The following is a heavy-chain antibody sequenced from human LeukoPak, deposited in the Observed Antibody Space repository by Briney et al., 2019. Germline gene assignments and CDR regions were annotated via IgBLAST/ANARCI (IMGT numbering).Heavy chain of an antibody. CDR1: GFTFSSYW. D-gene: IGHD2-2*01. Sequence: GESLRLSCAASGFTFSSYWMSWVRQAPGKGLEWVANIKQDGSEKYYVDSVKGRFTIPRDNAKNSLYLQMNSLRAEDTAVYYCARDDCSSISCYHNWFDPWGQGTLVTVSS. J-gene: IGHJ5*02. CDR3: ARDDCSSISCYHNWFDP. CDR2: IKQDGSEK. V-gene: IGHV3-7*01.